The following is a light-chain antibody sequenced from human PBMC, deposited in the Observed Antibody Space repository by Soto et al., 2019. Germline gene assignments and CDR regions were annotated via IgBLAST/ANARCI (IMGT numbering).Light chain of an antibody. J-gene: IGKJ2*01. Sequence: DIQMTQSPSSLSTFVGDTVTIACRASQGIDKYLNWYRQKPGKAPNLLIYTTSTLQSGVPSRFSGSGYRTHFTLTISSLQPEDFATYYCLQSYVTPYTFGQGTKLQIK. CDR1: QGIDKY. CDR2: TTS. CDR3: LQSYVTPYT. V-gene: IGKV1-39*01.